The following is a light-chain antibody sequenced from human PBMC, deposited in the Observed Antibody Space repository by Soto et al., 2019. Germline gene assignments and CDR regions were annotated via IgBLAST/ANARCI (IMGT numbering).Light chain of an antibody. CDR2: GAS. Sequence: EIVLTQSPGTLSLSPGERATLSCRASQSVTGSYLAWYQQKPGQAPRLLIYGASSRVSGIADRFSGSGSGTDFTLTISRLEAEDFAVYYCQQYGSSPPVTVGAGKKVDI. CDR1: QSVTGSY. J-gene: IGKJ3*01. CDR3: QQYGSSPPVT. V-gene: IGKV3-20*01.